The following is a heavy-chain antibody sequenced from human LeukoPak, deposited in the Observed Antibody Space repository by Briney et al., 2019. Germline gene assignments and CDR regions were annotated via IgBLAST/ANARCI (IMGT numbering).Heavy chain of an antibody. D-gene: IGHD3-9*01. Sequence: ASVKVSCKASGGTFSSYAISWVRQAPGQGLEWMGGIIPIFGTANYAQKFQGRVTITADESTSTAYMELSSLRSEDTAVHYCASAPVLRYFDWPSSFQHWGQGTLVTVSS. J-gene: IGHJ1*01. V-gene: IGHV1-69*13. CDR3: ASAPVLRYFDWPSSFQH. CDR2: IIPIFGTA. CDR1: GGTFSSYA.